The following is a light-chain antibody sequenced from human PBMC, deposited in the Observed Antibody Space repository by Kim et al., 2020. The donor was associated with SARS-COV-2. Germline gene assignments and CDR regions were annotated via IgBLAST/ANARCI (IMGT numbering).Light chain of an antibody. CDR1: SSDVGGYNY. CDR2: DVT. Sequence: QSALTQPASVSGSPGQSITISCTGTSSDVGGYNYVSWYQQHPGKAPKLMIYDVTNRPSGVSNRFSGSKSGITASLTISGLQAEDEADYYCSSYTSSSTNWVFGGGTKLTVL. CDR3: SSYTSSSTNWV. V-gene: IGLV2-14*03. J-gene: IGLJ3*02.